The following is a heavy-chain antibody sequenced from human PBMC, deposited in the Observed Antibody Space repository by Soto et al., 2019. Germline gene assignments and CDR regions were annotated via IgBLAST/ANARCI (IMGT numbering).Heavy chain of an antibody. V-gene: IGHV3-23*01. D-gene: IGHD3-10*01. Sequence: GGSLRLSCAASGFTFSSYAMSWVRQAPGKGLEWVSAISGSGGNTYYADSVKGRFTISRDNSKNTLYLQMNSLRAEDTAVYYCAKDRPFRFAGSDYTALDYWGQGTPVTVSS. CDR1: GFTFSSYA. CDR2: ISGSGGNT. CDR3: AKDRPFRFAGSDYTALDY. J-gene: IGHJ4*02.